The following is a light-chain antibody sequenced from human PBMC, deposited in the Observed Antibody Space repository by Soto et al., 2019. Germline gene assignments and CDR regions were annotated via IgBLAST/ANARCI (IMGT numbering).Light chain of an antibody. CDR3: QQSYTNPYI. Sequence: DLQMTQSPSSLSASVGDRVTITCRASQSISSYLSWYQQKPGKAPRLLIYAASSLQSGVSSRFSGSGSGTDFTLTISSLQPEDFAIYYCQQSYTNPYIFGQGTKLEIK. CDR1: QSISSY. V-gene: IGKV1-39*01. CDR2: AAS. J-gene: IGKJ2*01.